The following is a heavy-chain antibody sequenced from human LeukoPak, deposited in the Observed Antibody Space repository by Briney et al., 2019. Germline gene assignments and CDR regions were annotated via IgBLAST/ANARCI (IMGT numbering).Heavy chain of an antibody. V-gene: IGHV1-18*01. CDR3: ARGNGLENWFDP. J-gene: IGHJ5*02. D-gene: IGHD1-1*01. CDR1: GYSFTDYA. Sequence: ASVKVSCKASGYSFTDYAITWVRQAPGQGLEWMGWLSTYNGDTHHAHKVQGRVTMTRDTSTSTAYMGLGTLRSEDTAVYYCARGNGLENWFDPWGQGTLVTVSS. CDR2: LSTYNGDT.